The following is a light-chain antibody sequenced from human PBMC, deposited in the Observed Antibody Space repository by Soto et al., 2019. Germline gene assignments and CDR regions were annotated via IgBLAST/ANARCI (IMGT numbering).Light chain of an antibody. V-gene: IGKV3-15*01. CDR3: QHYNYWPPYS. J-gene: IGKJ2*01. Sequence: EVVMTQSPATLSVSPGERATLSCRASQSVSRNLAWYQQRPGQPPRLVMYGASTSATGIPARFSGSGSGTEFNLTISSLQSEDCVVYYCQHYNYWPPYSFGQWTKLEVK. CDR1: QSVSRN. CDR2: GAS.